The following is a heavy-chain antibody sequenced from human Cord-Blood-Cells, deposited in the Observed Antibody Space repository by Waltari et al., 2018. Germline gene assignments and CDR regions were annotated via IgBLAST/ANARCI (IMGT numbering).Heavy chain of an antibody. V-gene: IGHV4-38-2*02. CDR1: GYSLSSGYS. CDR2: IYHSGST. D-gene: IGHD3-3*01. J-gene: IGHJ4*02. CDR3: ARAIFGVVMDY. Sequence: QVQLQESGPGLVKPSETLSLTCTVSGYSLSSGYSWGWIRQPPGKGLEWIGSIYHSGSTYYNPSLKSRVTISVDTSKNQFSLKLSSVTAADTAVYYCARAIFGVVMDYWGQGTLVTVSS.